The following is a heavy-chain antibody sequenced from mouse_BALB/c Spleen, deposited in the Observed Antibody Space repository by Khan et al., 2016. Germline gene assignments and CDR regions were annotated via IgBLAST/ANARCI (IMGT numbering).Heavy chain of an antibody. J-gene: IGHJ1*01. CDR1: GYTFTNYG. CDR2: INTYSGES. Sequence: QIQLVQSGPELKMPGKTVKISCKASGYTFTNYGMNWVKQAPGKGLKWMGWINTYSGESTYADDFKGRFAFSLETSANTAYLQINNLKDEDTATYFCARYRYYDGSSRYFDVWGAGTTVTVSS. V-gene: IGHV9-3-1*01. CDR3: ARYRYYDGSSRYFDV. D-gene: IGHD1-1*01.